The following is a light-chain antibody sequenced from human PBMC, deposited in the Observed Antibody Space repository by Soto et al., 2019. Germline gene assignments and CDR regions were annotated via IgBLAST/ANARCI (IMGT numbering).Light chain of an antibody. V-gene: IGLV2-23*01. Sequence: QSALTQPASVSGSPGQSITISCSATSSDVGSSNLVSWYQQHPAKAPKVVLYEGSQRPSGVSNRFSGSKSGNTASLTISGLQTEDEGDYYCCAFAGSSTYVFGTGTKLTVL. CDR3: CAFAGSSTYV. CDR1: SSDVGSSNL. J-gene: IGLJ1*01. CDR2: EGS.